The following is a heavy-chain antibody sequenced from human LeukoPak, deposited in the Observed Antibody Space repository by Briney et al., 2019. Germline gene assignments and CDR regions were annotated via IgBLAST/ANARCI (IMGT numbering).Heavy chain of an antibody. D-gene: IGHD4-11*01. J-gene: IGHJ4*02. CDR3: ARTTVTIQFDY. Sequence: GGSLRLSCAASGFTVSSNYMSWIRQAPGKGLEWVSYISSSGSTIYYADSVKGRFTISRDNAKNSLYLQMNSLRAEDTAVYYCARTTVTIQFDYWGQGTLVTVSS. V-gene: IGHV3-11*01. CDR1: GFTVSSNY. CDR2: ISSSGSTI.